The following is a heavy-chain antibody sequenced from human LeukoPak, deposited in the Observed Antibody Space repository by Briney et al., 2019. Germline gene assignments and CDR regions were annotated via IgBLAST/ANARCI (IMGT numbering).Heavy chain of an antibody. V-gene: IGHV5-51*01. CDR3: ARRTKDCSGGSCYSDY. CDR1: GYSFTSYW. Sequence: GESLKISCKGSGYSFTSYWIGWVRQMPGKGLEWMGIIYPGDSDTRYSPSFHGQVTISADKSISTAYLQWSSLKASDTAMYYCARRTKDCSGGSCYSDYWGQGTLVTVSS. J-gene: IGHJ4*02. D-gene: IGHD2-15*01. CDR2: IYPGDSDT.